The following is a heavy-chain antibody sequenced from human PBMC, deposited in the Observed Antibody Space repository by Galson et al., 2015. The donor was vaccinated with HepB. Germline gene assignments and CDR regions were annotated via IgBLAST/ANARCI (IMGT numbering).Heavy chain of an antibody. V-gene: IGHV1-2*06. CDR2: INPNSGGT. Sequence: SVKVSCKASGYTFTGYYMHWVRQAPGQGLEWMGRINPNSGGTNYAQKFQGRVTMTRDTSISTAYMELSRLRSDDTAVYYCARGPWGGVPSTGYYYMDVWGKGTTVTVSS. J-gene: IGHJ6*03. CDR3: ARGPWGGVPSTGYYYMDV. D-gene: IGHD3-16*01. CDR1: GYTFTGYY.